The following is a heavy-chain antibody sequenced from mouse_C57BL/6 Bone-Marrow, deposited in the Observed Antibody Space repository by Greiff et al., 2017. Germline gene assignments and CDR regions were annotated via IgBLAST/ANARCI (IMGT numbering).Heavy chain of an antibody. Sequence: QVQLQQPGAELVKPGASVKLSCKASGYTFTSSWMQWVKQRPGQGLEWIGEIDPSDSYTNYNQKFKGKATLTVDTYSSTAYMQLSSLTSEDSAVYYCAREIYGNYAYWYFDVWGTGTTVTVSS. J-gene: IGHJ1*03. D-gene: IGHD2-1*01. V-gene: IGHV1-50*01. CDR1: GYTFTSSW. CDR3: AREIYGNYAYWYFDV. CDR2: IDPSDSYT.